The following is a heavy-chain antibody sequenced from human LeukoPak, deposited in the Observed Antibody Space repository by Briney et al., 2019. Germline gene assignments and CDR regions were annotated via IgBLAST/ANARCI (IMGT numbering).Heavy chain of an antibody. CDR2: ISYDGSNK. J-gene: IGHJ4*02. CDR3: GKGGIQLPLDY. D-gene: IGHD5-18*01. V-gene: IGHV3-30*18. Sequence: GGSLRLSCAASGFTFSSYGMHWVRQAPGKGLEWVAVISYDGSNKYYADSVKGRFTISRDNSKNTLYLQMNSLRAEDTAVYYCGKGGIQLPLDYRGQGTLVTVSS. CDR1: GFTFSSYG.